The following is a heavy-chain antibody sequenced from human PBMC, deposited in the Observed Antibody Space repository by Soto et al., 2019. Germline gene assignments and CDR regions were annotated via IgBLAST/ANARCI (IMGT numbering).Heavy chain of an antibody. CDR1: GGSISSGDNY. CDR2: IHPSGST. Sequence: QVQLQESGPGLVKPSQTLSLTCSISGGSISSGDNYWSWIRQPPGKGLEWIGYIHPSGSTFYTPSLKGRVTISIDTSQNQFSLKLGAVTAAETAVYSCARGTYFDSAWGTYGAGSSGCFDYWGQGTLVSVSS. V-gene: IGHV4-30-4*01. CDR3: ARGTYFDSAWGTYGAGSSGCFDY. D-gene: IGHD3-16*01. J-gene: IGHJ4*02.